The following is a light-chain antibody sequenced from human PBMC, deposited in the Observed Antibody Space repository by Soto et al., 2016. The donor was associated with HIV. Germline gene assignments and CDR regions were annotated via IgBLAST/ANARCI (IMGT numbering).Light chain of an antibody. J-gene: IGKJ1*01. CDR3: QQSITYPWT. CDR1: QGISSW. Sequence: DIKMTQSPSSVSASVGDTVTITCRASQGISSWLAWYQQKPGRAPKLLISVASTLESGVPSRFSGSGSGTDFTLTISSLQPEDFATYYCQQSITYPWTFGQGTKVEIK. CDR2: VAS. V-gene: IGKV1-12*02.